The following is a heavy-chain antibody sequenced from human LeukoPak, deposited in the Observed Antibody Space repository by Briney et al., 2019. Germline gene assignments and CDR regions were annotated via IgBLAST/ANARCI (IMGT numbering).Heavy chain of an antibody. CDR2: INPDGRTT. CDR3: ARGDGTCWGLPF. CDR1: GFSFSTYW. V-gene: IGHV3-74*01. J-gene: IGHJ4*02. D-gene: IGHD5-24*01. Sequence: PGGSLRLSCAASGFSFSTYWMHWVRQDGGKGLMWVSRINPDGRTTDYADSGKGRFSISRDNAKGTLYLEMNSLRAEDTAVYYCARGDGTCWGLPFWGQGTLVTVSS.